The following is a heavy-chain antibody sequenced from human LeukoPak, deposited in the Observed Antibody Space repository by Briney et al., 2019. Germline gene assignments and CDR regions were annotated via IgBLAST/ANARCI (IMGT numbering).Heavy chain of an antibody. CDR1: GFTFGSYW. CDR3: ARVPRYYYMDV. J-gene: IGHJ6*03. CDR2: IKQDGSEK. Sequence: GGSLRLSCAASGFTFGSYWMSWVRQAPGKGLEWVANIKQDGSEKYYVDSVKGRFTISRDNAKNSLYLQMNSLRAEDTAVYYCARVPRYYYMDVWGKGTTVTVSS. V-gene: IGHV3-7*01.